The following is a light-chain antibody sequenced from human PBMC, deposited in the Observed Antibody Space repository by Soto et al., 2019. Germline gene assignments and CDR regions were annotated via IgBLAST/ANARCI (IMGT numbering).Light chain of an antibody. Sequence: EILMTQSPDTLSVSPGERVTLSCRASRSSSNRLAWYQHPPGQAPRHLISAASSGASGTPPRFRGSWSGTEFTLTVDILHAEDVAIYYWQHYYHWPVTFGGGTKVDIK. CDR2: AAS. V-gene: IGKV3-15*01. CDR3: QHYYHWPVT. J-gene: IGKJ4*01. CDR1: RSSSNR.